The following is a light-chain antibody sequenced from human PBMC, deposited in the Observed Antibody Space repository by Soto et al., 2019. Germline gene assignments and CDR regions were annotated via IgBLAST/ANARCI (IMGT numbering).Light chain of an antibody. CDR2: GNS. Sequence: QSVLTQPPSVSGAPGQRVTISCTGSSSNIGAGYDVHWYQQLPGTAPKLLIYGNSNRPSGVPDRFSGSKSGTSASLAITGLQAEDEADYYCQSQEVFGGGTKVTVL. J-gene: IGLJ2*01. V-gene: IGLV1-40*01. CDR3: QSQEV. CDR1: SSNIGAGYD.